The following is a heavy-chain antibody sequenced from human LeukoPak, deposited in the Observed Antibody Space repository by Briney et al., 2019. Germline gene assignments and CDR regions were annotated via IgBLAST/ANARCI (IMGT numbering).Heavy chain of an antibody. Sequence: ASVKVSCKASGGTFSSYAISWVRQAPGQGLEWMGGIIPIFGTANYAQKFKGRVTITADESTSTAYMELSSLRSEDTAVYYCARGGDIVVVPAASNWFDPWGQGTLVTVSS. J-gene: IGHJ5*02. CDR3: ARGGDIVVVPAASNWFDP. CDR1: GGTFSSYA. V-gene: IGHV1-69*13. CDR2: IIPIFGTA. D-gene: IGHD2-2*01.